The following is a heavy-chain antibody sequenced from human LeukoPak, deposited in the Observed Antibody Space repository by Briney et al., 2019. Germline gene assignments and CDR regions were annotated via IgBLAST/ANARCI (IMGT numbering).Heavy chain of an antibody. CDR1: GYSFVYYA. V-gene: IGHV1-3*01. J-gene: IGHJ4*02. CDR2: INAGNGKT. D-gene: IGHD4-17*01. Sequence: ASVKVSCKASGYSFVYYAIHWVRQAPGQRLEWMEWINAGNGKTKYSQNFQARVTITRDRSASTAYMELSSLRSEDTSVYYCARGRWTATATTDPLDYWGQGTLVTVSS. CDR3: ARGRWTATATTDPLDY.